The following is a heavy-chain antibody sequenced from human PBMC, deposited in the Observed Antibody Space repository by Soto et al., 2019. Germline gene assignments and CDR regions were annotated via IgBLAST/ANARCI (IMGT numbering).Heavy chain of an antibody. CDR3: AREPMIVVVGGAFDI. Sequence: SSVKVSCKASGGTFSSYAISWVRQAPGQGLEWMGGIIPIFGTANYAQKFQGRVTITADKSTSTAYMELSSLRSEDTAVYYCAREPMIVVVGGAFDIWGQGTMVTVSS. CDR1: GGTFSSYA. V-gene: IGHV1-69*06. J-gene: IGHJ3*02. D-gene: IGHD3-22*01. CDR2: IIPIFGTA.